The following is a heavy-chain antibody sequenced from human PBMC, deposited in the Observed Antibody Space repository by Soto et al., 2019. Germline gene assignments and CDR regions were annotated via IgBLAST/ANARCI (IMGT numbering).Heavy chain of an antibody. CDR2: ISRDGRTK. J-gene: IGHJ4*02. CDR1: GFTVSSYG. D-gene: IGHD2-8*02. CDR3: TGEGASGY. V-gene: IGHV3-30*03. Sequence: QVQLVESGGGVVQPGRSLRLSCAVSGFTVSSYGMHWVRQAPGKGLEWVAVISRDGRTKFYADTVEGRFTISKDSSRNTLFLEMDSLGSDDTAVCYCTGEGASGYWGQGTLVTVSS.